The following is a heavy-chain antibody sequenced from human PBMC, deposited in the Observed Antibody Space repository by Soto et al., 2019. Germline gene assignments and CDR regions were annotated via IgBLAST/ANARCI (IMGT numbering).Heavy chain of an antibody. CDR1: GDTFSSYA. D-gene: IGHD2-2*01. Sequence: GASVKVSCKASGDTFSSYAISWVRQAPGQGLEWMGGIIPFFDTANYAQQFQGRVTITADESTSTAYMELSSLRSEDTAVYYCARHGGNSSSSYYFGFYVMDVWGQGTTVTVSS. J-gene: IGHJ6*02. CDR2: IIPFFDTA. CDR3: ARHGGNSSSSYYFGFYVMDV. V-gene: IGHV1-69*13.